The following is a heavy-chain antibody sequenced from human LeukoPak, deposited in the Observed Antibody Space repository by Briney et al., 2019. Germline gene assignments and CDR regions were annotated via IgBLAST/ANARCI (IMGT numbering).Heavy chain of an antibody. D-gene: IGHD6-13*01. V-gene: IGHV4-39*01. J-gene: IGHJ4*02. CDR1: GGFISSGIYY. Sequence: SETLSLTCIVSGGFISSGIYYWGWIREPPGKGLEGIGSIYYSGNTYYNPSLKSRVTISVDTSKNQLSLKLNSVTAADTAVYYCARHVRQQLPPKAFDYWGQGTLVTVSS. CDR2: IYYSGNT. CDR3: ARHVRQQLPPKAFDY.